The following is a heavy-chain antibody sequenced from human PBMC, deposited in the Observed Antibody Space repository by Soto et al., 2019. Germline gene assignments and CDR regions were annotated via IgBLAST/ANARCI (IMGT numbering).Heavy chain of an antibody. D-gene: IGHD1-26*01. CDR1: GYNFTTYW. CDR2: IYPGDSVT. CDR3: ARRRNTVGAPFDY. Sequence: GESLKISWKGSGYNFTTYWIGWVRQMPDKGLEWMGIIYPGDSVTRHGPSFQGQVTLSVDNSITTAYVQWSGLKASDSGIYYCARRRNTVGAPFDYWGQGTLVTVSS. J-gene: IGHJ4*02. V-gene: IGHV5-51*01.